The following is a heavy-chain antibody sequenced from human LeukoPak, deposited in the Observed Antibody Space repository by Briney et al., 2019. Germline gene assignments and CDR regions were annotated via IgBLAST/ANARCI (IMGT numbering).Heavy chain of an antibody. D-gene: IGHD3-22*01. CDR1: GFPFISYC. Sequence: PGGSLRLSCSASGFPFISYCMHWGRQAPGKGLEGVAFILRDGSNKYYAGSEKDRFTISRDNYKNALNLQMNSLRAEDTAVYYCAKDPTHYRVWDYYETIGLSYWGQGTLVTVSS. CDR3: AKDPTHYRVWDYYETIGLSY. V-gene: IGHV3-30*02. CDR2: ILRDGSNK. J-gene: IGHJ4*02.